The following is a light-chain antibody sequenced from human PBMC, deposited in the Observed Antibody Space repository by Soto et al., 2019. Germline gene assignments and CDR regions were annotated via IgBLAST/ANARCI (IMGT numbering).Light chain of an antibody. Sequence: EIVMTQSPATLSVSPGERATLSFRASQSFSNNYLAWYQQKPGQAPRLLIYGASNRATGIPDRFSGSGSGTDFTLTISRLEPEDFAVYYCQQYGSSGTFGQGTKVDIK. CDR3: QQYGSSGT. V-gene: IGKV3-20*01. J-gene: IGKJ1*01. CDR2: GAS. CDR1: QSFSNNY.